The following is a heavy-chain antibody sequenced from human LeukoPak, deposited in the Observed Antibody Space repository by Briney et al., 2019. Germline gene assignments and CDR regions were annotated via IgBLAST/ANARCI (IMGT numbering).Heavy chain of an antibody. J-gene: IGHJ4*02. D-gene: IGHD6-19*01. V-gene: IGHV4-4*07. CDR3: ARRDISSGWSFDY. CDR2: IHTSGST. CDR1: GGSIINYH. Sequence: PSETLSLTCTVSGGSIINYHWSWIRQPAGKGVEWIGQIHTSGSTNYNPPLKSRVSMSIDTTEDQVSLTIRSVTAADTAFYYCARRDISSGWSFDYWGQGTLVTVSS.